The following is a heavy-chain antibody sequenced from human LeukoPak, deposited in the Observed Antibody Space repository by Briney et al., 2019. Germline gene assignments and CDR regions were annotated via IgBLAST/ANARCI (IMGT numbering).Heavy chain of an antibody. CDR1: GGSFSGYY. J-gene: IGHJ4*02. CDR3: AREGSSGYYSFDY. D-gene: IGHD3-22*01. CDR2: IYYSGST. V-gene: IGHV4-59*01. Sequence: PSETLSITCAVYGGSFSGYYSSWIRQPPGKGLEWIGYIYYSGSTNYNPSLKSRVTISVDTSKNQFSLKLSSVTAADTAVYYCAREGSSGYYSFDYWGQGTLVTVSS.